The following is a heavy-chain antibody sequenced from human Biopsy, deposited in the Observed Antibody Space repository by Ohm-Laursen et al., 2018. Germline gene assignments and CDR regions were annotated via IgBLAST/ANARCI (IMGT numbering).Heavy chain of an antibody. J-gene: IGHJ4*02. CDR2: IIPIFGTA. D-gene: IGHD1-26*01. V-gene: IGHV1-69*13. Sequence: SVKVFCKVSGGTFTNYAISWVRQAPGQGLEWMGGIIPIFGTANYAQKFQGRATITADESTSTAYMELSSLRSDDTAVDYCARDALGGGSYRFYYWGQGSLVTVSS. CDR3: ARDALGGGSYRFYY. CDR1: GGTFTNYA.